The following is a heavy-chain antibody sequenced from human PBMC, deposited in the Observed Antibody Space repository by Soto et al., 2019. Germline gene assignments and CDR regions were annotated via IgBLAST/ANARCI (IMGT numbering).Heavy chain of an antibody. CDR3: AKDEHDYGDSPIDY. CDR1: GFTFSSYG. Sequence: QVQLVESGGGVVQPGRSLRLSCAASGFTFSSYGMHWVRQAPGKGLEWVAVISYDGSNKYYADSVKGRFTISRDNSKNTLYLQMKSLRAEDTAVYYCAKDEHDYGDSPIDYWGQGTLVTVSS. J-gene: IGHJ4*02. D-gene: IGHD4-17*01. V-gene: IGHV3-30*18. CDR2: ISYDGSNK.